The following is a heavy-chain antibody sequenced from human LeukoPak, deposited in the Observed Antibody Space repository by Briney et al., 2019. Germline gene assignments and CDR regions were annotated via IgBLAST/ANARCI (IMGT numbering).Heavy chain of an antibody. J-gene: IGHJ4*02. D-gene: IGHD3-16*01. CDR3: AGRNYDHIWGNYGSLYYFDY. Sequence: ASVKVSCKASGYTFTSYGISWVRRAPGQGLEWMGWISAYNGNTDYAQKFQGRVTMTTDTSTSTAYMELRSLRSDDTAVYYCAGRNYDHIWGNYGSLYYFDYWGQGTLVTVSS. V-gene: IGHV1-18*01. CDR2: ISAYNGNT. CDR1: GYTFTSYG.